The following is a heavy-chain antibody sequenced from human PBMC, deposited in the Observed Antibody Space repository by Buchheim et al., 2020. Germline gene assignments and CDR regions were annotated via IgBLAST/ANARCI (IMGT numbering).Heavy chain of an antibody. CDR3: ARATGFYCSSTSCYVDWFDP. V-gene: IGHV4-30-2*01. CDR2: IYHSGRT. CDR1: GGSISSGGYS. Sequence: QLQLQESGSGLVKPSQTLSLTCAVSGGSISSGGYSWSWIRQPPGKGLEWIGYIYHSGRTYYNPSLKSRVTISVHRSKNPFSLKLSSVTAADTAVYYCARATGFYCSSTSCYVDWFDPWGQGTL. D-gene: IGHD2-2*01. J-gene: IGHJ5*02.